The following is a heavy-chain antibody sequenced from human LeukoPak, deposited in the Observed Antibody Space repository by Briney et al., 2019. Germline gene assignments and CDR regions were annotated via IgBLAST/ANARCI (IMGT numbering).Heavy chain of an antibody. J-gene: IGHJ4*02. D-gene: IGHD3-22*01. CDR2: INPNSGGT. CDR3: ARDNDSSGYYGY. CDR1: GHTFTGYY. Sequence: AASVKVSCKASGHTFTGYYMHWVRQAPGQGLEWMGWINPNSGGTNYAQKFQGRVTMTRDTSISTAYMELSRLRSDDTAVYYCARDNDSSGYYGYWGQGTLVTVSS. V-gene: IGHV1-2*02.